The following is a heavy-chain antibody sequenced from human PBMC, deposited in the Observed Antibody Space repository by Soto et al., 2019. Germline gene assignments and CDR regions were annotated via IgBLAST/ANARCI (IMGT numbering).Heavy chain of an antibody. CDR1: GGTISSWY. CDR2: IYYSGST. D-gene: IGHD1-26*01. V-gene: IGHV4-59*08. J-gene: IGHJ4*02. Sequence: PSETLSLTCTVSGGTISSWYWSWIRQPPGKGLEWIGYIYYSGSTNCNPSPKSRVTISVDTSKNQFSLKLSSVTAADTAVYYCARRYGSAIDYWGQGTLVTVSS. CDR3: ARRYGSAIDY.